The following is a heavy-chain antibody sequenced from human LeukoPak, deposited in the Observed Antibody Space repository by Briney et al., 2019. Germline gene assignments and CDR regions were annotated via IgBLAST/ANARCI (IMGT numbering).Heavy chain of an antibody. Sequence: GTSLRLSCAASGFTFSSYGMHWVRQAPGKGLEWVAVISYDGSNKYYADSVKGRFTISRDNSKNTLYLQMNSLRAEDTAVYYCAKDGYYDYVWGSFGSYYYYGMDVWGQGTTVTVSS. CDR3: AKDGYYDYVWGSFGSYYYYGMDV. J-gene: IGHJ6*02. V-gene: IGHV3-30*18. D-gene: IGHD3-16*01. CDR1: GFTFSSYG. CDR2: ISYDGSNK.